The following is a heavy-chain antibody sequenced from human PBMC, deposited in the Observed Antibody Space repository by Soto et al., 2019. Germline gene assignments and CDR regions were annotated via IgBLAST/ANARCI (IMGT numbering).Heavy chain of an antibody. CDR1: GFTLRTYT. CDR2: ISISSSDR. CDR3: VRGMNPLF. V-gene: IGHV3-21*06. J-gene: IGHJ4*01. Sequence: EVQLVESGGGLVKPGGSLRLSCAASGFTLRTYTMNWVRQAPGKGLEWVSSISISSSDRYYADSVRGRFTISSDNAKNARYWQMNNLRADDTAVYFCVRGMNPLFGGQGTLVTVSS.